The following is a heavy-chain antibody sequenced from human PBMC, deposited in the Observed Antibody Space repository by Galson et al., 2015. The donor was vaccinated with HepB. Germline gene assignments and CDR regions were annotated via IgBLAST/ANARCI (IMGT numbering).Heavy chain of an antibody. Sequence: SVKVSCKASGYTFTSYGISWVRQAPGQGLEWMGWISAYNGNTNYAQKLQGRVTMTTDTSTSTAYMELRSLRSDDTAVYYCARESLVVVPAAIRRYYYYYMDVWGKGTTVTVSS. D-gene: IGHD2-2*02. J-gene: IGHJ6*03. V-gene: IGHV1-18*01. CDR1: GYTFTSYG. CDR2: ISAYNGNT. CDR3: ARESLVVVPAAIRRYYYYYMDV.